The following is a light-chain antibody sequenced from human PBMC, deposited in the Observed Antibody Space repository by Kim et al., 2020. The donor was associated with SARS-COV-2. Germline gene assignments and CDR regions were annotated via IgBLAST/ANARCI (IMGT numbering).Light chain of an antibody. Sequence: AIRMTQSPSSLSASTGDRVTITCRASQGISSSLAWYQQKPGKAPKLLIYASSTWQSGVPSRFSGSGSGTDFTLTLSCLQSEDFATYFCQHYCRYPSISFGQRRRLEIK. CDR3: QHYCRYPSIS. V-gene: IGKV1-8*01. CDR1: QGISSS. J-gene: IGKJ5*01. CDR2: ASS.